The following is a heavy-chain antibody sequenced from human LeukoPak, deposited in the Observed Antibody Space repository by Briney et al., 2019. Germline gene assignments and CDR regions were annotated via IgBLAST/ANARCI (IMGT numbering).Heavy chain of an antibody. Sequence: GRSLRLSCAASGFTFSTYFMHWARQAPGKGLEWVADIASDGSHTFYVESVKGRFTISRDNSKNTLYLQMNSLRAEDTAVYFCARERQDTILHSGAFDIWGQGTMVTVSS. J-gene: IGHJ3*02. CDR2: IASDGSHT. D-gene: IGHD2-21*01. CDR1: GFTFSTYF. V-gene: IGHV3-30-3*01. CDR3: ARERQDTILHSGAFDI.